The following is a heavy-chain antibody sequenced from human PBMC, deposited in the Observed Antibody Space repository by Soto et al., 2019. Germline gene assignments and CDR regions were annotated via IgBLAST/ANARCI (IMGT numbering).Heavy chain of an antibody. Sequence: EVQLLESGGGLVQPGGSLRLSCAASGFTFSNYAMSWVRQAPWKGLEWVSAISCSGASTYYSDYVKGRFTISRDNSKNTLYLQMNSMRAEDTAVYYCAQEHCASTSRNFGPWGQGALVTVSS. CDR1: GFTFSNYA. V-gene: IGHV3-23*01. J-gene: IGHJ5*02. CDR3: AQEHCASTSRNFGP. CDR2: ISCSGAST. D-gene: IGHD2-2*01.